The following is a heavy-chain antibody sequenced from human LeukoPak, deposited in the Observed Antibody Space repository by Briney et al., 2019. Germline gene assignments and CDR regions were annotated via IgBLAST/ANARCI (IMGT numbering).Heavy chain of an antibody. D-gene: IGHD3-10*01. Sequence: GGSLRLSCVASGFTFSSYWMTWVRQAPGKGLEWGANMRQDGNEKYYVDSVRGRFTISRDNAKNSLYLQMNSLRAEDTAVYYCATDRRGSNDYWGQGTLVTVSS. J-gene: IGHJ4*02. CDR3: ATDRRGSNDY. CDR2: MRQDGNEK. V-gene: IGHV3-7*01. CDR1: GFTFSSYW.